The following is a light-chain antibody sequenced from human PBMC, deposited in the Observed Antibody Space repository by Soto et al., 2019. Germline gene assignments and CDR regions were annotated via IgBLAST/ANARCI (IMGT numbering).Light chain of an antibody. CDR1: QGLTTP. Sequence: PPSPSSLSASVGDTVTLTCRASQGLTTPLGWSQQKPGKAPKRLIYAASTLRSGVPSRFSGSGSGTDFTLTISSLQPEDFATYYCLQHHTYPLTFGQGTKVDIK. V-gene: IGKV1-17*01. J-gene: IGKJ1*01. CDR2: AAS. CDR3: LQHHTYPLT.